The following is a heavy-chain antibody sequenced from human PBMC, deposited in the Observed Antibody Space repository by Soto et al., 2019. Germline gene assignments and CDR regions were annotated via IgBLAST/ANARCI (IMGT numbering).Heavy chain of an antibody. D-gene: IGHD4-4*01. CDR2: IHYSGTT. CDR3: ARSGQDTTVTYFYYYGMDV. CDR1: GGSMSRYY. V-gene: IGHV4-59*01. J-gene: IGHJ6*02. Sequence: PSETLSLTCNVSGGSMSRYYWSWIRQPPGKGLEWIGYIHYSGTTNYNPSLKSRVAISIDTSKNQFSLKLRSVTAADTAVYYCARSGQDTTVTYFYYYGMDVWGQGTTVTVSS.